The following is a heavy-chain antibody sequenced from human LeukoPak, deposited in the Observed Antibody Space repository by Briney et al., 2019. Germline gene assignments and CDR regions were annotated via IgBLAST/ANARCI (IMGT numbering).Heavy chain of an antibody. CDR1: GFTFSSYW. Sequence: GGSLRLSCAASGFTFSSYWMHWVRQAPGKGLVWVSRIQTDGSSTNYADSVKGRFTISRDDAKNTLYLQMNSLRAEDTAVYYCARDMFDWLFEDLEIGVSFDYWGQGTLVTDSS. V-gene: IGHV3-74*01. D-gene: IGHD3-9*01. CDR3: ARDMFDWLFEDLEIGVSFDY. J-gene: IGHJ4*02. CDR2: IQTDGSST.